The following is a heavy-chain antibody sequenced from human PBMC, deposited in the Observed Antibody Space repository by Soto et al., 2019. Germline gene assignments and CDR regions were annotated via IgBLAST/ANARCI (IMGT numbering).Heavy chain of an antibody. CDR1: GFTFSSYG. J-gene: IGHJ4*02. CDR3: AKERTVTMIVVGSLGY. CDR2: ISYDGSNK. D-gene: IGHD3-22*01. Sequence: GGSLRLSCAASGFTFSSYGMHWVRQAPGKGLEWVAVISYDGSNKYYADSVKGRFTISRDNSKNTLYLQMNSLRAEDTAVYYCAKERTVTMIVVGSLGYWGQGTLVTVSS. V-gene: IGHV3-30*18.